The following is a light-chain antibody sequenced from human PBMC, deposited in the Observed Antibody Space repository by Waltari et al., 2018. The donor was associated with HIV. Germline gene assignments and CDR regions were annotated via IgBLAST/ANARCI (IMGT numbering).Light chain of an antibody. V-gene: IGLV1-51*01. CDR2: DNN. CDR3: GTWDSSLSAYVV. J-gene: IGLJ2*01. CDR1: NIGSNY. Sequence: NIGSNYVSWYQQLPGTAPKLLIYDNNKRPSGIPDRFSGSKSGTSATLGITGLQTGDEADYYCGTWDSSLSAYVVFGGGTKLTVL.